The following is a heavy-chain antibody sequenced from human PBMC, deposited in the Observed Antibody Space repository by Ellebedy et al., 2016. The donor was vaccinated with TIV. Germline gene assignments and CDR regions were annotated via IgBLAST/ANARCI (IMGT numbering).Heavy chain of an antibody. CDR3: ARLPCGSTSCGGAAFDF. V-gene: IGHV1-18*01. CDR2: ISVNTGDT. J-gene: IGHJ3*01. D-gene: IGHD2-2*01. Sequence: ASVKVSXXASGYTFINYDITWVRQAPGQGLEWLGGISVNTGDTNYAQKVQGRITMTTDASTSTAYMELRSLRSDDTAVYYCARLPCGSTSCGGAAFDFWGQGTMVTVSS. CDR1: GYTFINYD.